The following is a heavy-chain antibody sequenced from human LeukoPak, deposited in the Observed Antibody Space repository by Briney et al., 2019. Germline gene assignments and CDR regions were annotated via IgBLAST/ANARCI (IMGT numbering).Heavy chain of an antibody. V-gene: IGHV4-39*07. J-gene: IGHJ4*02. CDR3: ARVHLKRGSSGLFDY. D-gene: IGHD6-19*01. CDR2: IYYSGST. CDR1: GGSISSSSYY. Sequence: SETLSLTCTVSGGSISSSSYYWGWIRQPPGKGLEWIGSIYYSGSTYYNPSLKSRVTISVDTSKNQFSLKLSSVTAADTAVYYCARVHLKRGSSGLFDYWGQGTLVTVSS.